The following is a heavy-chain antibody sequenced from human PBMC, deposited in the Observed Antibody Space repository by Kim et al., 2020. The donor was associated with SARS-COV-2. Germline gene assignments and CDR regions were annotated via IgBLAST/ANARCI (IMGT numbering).Heavy chain of an antibody. CDR2: IYYSGSA. CDR1: GGSITSSSYY. CDR3: ARHVRNWYFDL. Sequence: SETLSLTCTVSGGSITSSSYYWAWIHQPPGKGLECIGNIYYSGSAYYNPSLKSRVTISVDTSKNQFSLKLTSVTAADTAVYYCARHVRNWYFDLWGRGTRVTVSS. J-gene: IGHJ2*01. V-gene: IGHV4-39*01.